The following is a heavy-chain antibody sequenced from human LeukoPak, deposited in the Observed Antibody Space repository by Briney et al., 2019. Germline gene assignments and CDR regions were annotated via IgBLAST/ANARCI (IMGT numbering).Heavy chain of an antibody. CDR1: GFTFSSYE. CDR3: ARDYYDSSGYYTQNYFGY. J-gene: IGHJ4*02. V-gene: IGHV3-48*03. CDR2: ISSSGSTI. D-gene: IGHD3-22*01. Sequence: PGGSLRLSCAASGFTFSSYEMNWVRQAPGKGLEWVSYISSSGSTIYYADSVKGRFTISRDNAKNSLYLQMNSLRAEDTALYYCARDYYDSSGYYTQNYFGYWGQGTLVTVSS.